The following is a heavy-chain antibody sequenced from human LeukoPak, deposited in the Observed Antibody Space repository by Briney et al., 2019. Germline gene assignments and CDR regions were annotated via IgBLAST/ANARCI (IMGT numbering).Heavy chain of an antibody. Sequence: GGSLRLSCAASGFTFSSYWMHWVRQAPGKGLVWVSRINRDGSSTSYADSVKGRFTISRDNAKNTLYLQMNSLRAEDTAVYYCARAGYYYDSSGYYPLDYWGQGTLVTVSS. CDR1: GFTFSSYW. D-gene: IGHD3-22*01. J-gene: IGHJ4*02. CDR3: ARAGYYYDSSGYYPLDY. CDR2: INRDGSST. V-gene: IGHV3-74*01.